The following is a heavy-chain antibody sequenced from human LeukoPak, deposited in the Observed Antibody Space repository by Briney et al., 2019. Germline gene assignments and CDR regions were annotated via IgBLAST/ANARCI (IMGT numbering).Heavy chain of an antibody. CDR3: ASNGAYGNNYFDY. CDR2: ISSSSSYI. Sequence: GGSLRLSCAASGFTFSSHSMNWVRQAPGKGLEWVSSISSSSSYIYYADSVKGRFTISRDNAKNSLYLQMNSLRAEDTAVYYCASNGAYGNNYFDYWGQGTLVTVSS. D-gene: IGHD1/OR15-1a*01. CDR1: GFTFSSHS. V-gene: IGHV3-21*01. J-gene: IGHJ4*02.